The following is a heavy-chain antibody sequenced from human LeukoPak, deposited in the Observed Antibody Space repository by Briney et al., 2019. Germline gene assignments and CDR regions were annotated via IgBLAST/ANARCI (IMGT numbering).Heavy chain of an antibody. CDR1: GYTFTGYY. Sequence: ASVKVSCKASGYTFTGYYMHWVRQAPGQGLEWMGWINPNSGGTNYAQRFQGRVTMIRDTSINTAYMELSRLRSDDTAVYYCARTYCGSSSCTNWFDPWGQGTLVTVSS. J-gene: IGHJ5*02. D-gene: IGHD2-2*01. CDR2: INPNSGGT. V-gene: IGHV1-2*02. CDR3: ARTYCGSSSCTNWFDP.